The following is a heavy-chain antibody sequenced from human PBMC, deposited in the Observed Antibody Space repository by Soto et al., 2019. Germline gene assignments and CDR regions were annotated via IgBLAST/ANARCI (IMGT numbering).Heavy chain of an antibody. CDR1: GYTFTSYT. V-gene: IGHV1-3*01. Sequence: QVQLVQSGAEVKKPGASVKVSCKASGYTFTSYTMHWVRQAPGQRFEWMGWINPGNGDTKYSEKFQGRVTITRDTSASTADMELSSLRSEDTAVYYCVTNQKALYTGMDVWGQGTTVTVSS. CDR3: VTNQKALYTGMDV. J-gene: IGHJ6*02. CDR2: INPGNGDT. D-gene: IGHD3-16*01.